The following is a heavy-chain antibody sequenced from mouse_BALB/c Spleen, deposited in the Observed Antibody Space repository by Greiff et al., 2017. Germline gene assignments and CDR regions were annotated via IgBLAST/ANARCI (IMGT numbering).Heavy chain of an antibody. CDR1: GYTFTDYN. Sequence: EVQLMESGPELVKPGASVKISCKASGYTFTDYNMHWVKQSHGKSLEWIGYIYPYNGGTGYNQKFKSKATLTVDNSSSTAYMELRSLTSEDSAVYYCARNYDYDEGSWFAYWGQGTLVTVSA. CDR3: ARNYDYDEGSWFAY. D-gene: IGHD2-4*01. J-gene: IGHJ3*01. V-gene: IGHV1S29*02. CDR2: IYPYNGGT.